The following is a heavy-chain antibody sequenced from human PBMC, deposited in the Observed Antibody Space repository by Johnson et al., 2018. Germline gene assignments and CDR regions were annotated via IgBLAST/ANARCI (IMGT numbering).Heavy chain of an antibody. Sequence: VQLVESGGGLVQPGRSLRLSCTASGFTFGDYAMSWFRQAPGKGLEWVAVISYDGSNKYYADSVKGRFTISRDNSKNTLYLQMNSLRAEDTAVYYCARDHSGSYYEYFQHWGQGTLVTVSS. CDR1: GFTFGDYA. CDR2: ISYDGSNK. J-gene: IGHJ1*01. D-gene: IGHD1-26*01. V-gene: IGHV3-30-3*01. CDR3: ARDHSGSYYEYFQH.